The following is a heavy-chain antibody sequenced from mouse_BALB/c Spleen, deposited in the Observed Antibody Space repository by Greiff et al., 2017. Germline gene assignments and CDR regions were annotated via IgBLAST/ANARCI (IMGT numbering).Heavy chain of an antibody. CDR3: ARKDYGDY. CDR1: GYTFTSYW. D-gene: IGHD1-1*02. CDR2: INPSNGRT. V-gene: IGHV1S81*02. J-gene: IGHJ2*01. Sequence: VQLQQPGAELVKPGASVKLSCKASGYTFTSYWMHWVKQRPGQGLEWIGEINPSNGRTNYNEKFKSKATLTVDKSSSTAYMQLSSLTSEDSAVYYCARKDYGDYWGQGTTLTVSS.